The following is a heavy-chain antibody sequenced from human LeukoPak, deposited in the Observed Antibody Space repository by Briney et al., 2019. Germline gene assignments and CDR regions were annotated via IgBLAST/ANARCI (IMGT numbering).Heavy chain of an antibody. V-gene: IGHV4-59*01. D-gene: IGHD6-19*01. CDR2: IYYSGST. J-gene: IGHJ4*02. Sequence: NPSETLSLTCTVSGGSISSYYWSWIRQPPGKGLEWIGYIYYSGSTNYNPSLKSRVTISVDTSKNQFSLKLSSVTAADTAVYYCASSESSGWYFYEYWGQGTLVTVSS. CDR3: ASSESSGWYFYEY. CDR1: GGSISSYY.